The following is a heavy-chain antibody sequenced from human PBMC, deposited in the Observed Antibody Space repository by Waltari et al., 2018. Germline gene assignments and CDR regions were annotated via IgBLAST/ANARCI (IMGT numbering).Heavy chain of an antibody. D-gene: IGHD1-26*01. V-gene: IGHV4-59*01. Sequence: QVQLQESGPGLVKPSETLSLTCPVSGGSISSYYWSWIRQPPGKGLEWIGYIYYSGSTNYNPSLKSRVTISVDTSKNQFSLKLSSVTAADTAVYYCAAGGLELLGAFDIWGQGTMVTVSS. CDR2: IYYSGST. CDR3: AAGGLELLGAFDI. J-gene: IGHJ3*02. CDR1: GGSISSYY.